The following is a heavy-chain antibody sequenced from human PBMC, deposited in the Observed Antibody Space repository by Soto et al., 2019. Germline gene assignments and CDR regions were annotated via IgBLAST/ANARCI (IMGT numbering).Heavy chain of an antibody. CDR1: GESISSGGYY. CDR2: IYDSESA. D-gene: IGHD6-6*01. V-gene: IGHV4-31*03. J-gene: IGHJ4*02. CDR3: AIASSSSSAADY. Sequence: QVQLQESGPGLVKASQTLSLICSVSGESISSGGYYWSWIRHHPGKGLEWIGYIYDSESAYYNPYLKGRVTISMDTSKNHFALKLSSVTAADTAVYYCAIASSSSSAADYWGQGTLITVSS.